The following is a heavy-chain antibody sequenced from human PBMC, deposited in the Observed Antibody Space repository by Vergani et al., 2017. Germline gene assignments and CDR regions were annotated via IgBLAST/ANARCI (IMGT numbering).Heavy chain of an antibody. D-gene: IGHD4-11*01. V-gene: IGHV3-33*06. J-gene: IGHJ4*02. CDR1: GFTFSSYG. CDR3: AKDPTTSPTGPYDY. Sequence: VQLVESGGGLVQPGRSLRLSCAASGFTFSSYGMHWVRQAPGKGLEWVAVIWYDGSNKYYADSVKGRFTISRDNSKNTLYLQMNSLRAEDTAVYYCAKDPTTSPTGPYDYWGQGTLVTVSS. CDR2: IWYDGSNK.